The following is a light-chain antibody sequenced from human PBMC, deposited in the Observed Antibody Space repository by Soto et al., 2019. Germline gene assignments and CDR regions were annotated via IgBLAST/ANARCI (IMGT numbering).Light chain of an antibody. CDR2: NVY. CDR1: SSDVGAYNF. V-gene: IGLV2-14*03. Sequence: QSALTQPASVSGSPGQSITISCTGTSSDVGAYNFVSWHQQHPGKAPKLIIYNVYDRPSGISYRFSGSKSGNTASLTISGRQGADEADYYCSSYTISRTYVFGAGTKFT. CDR3: SSYTISRTYV. J-gene: IGLJ1*01.